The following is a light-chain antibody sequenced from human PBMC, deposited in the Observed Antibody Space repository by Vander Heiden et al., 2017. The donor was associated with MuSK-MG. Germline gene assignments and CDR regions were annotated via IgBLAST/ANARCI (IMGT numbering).Light chain of an antibody. V-gene: IGKV2-28*01. CDR1: QSLLHSNGYNY. Sequence: DILMTHSPLPLPVTPGAPASIPCRSGQSLLHSNGYNYLDWYLQRPGQSPQLLIYVGSSRAPGVPDSFSGSGSGTDFTLKISRVEAEDVGVYYCRQALQTPWTFGQGTKVEIK. CDR2: VGS. CDR3: RQALQTPWT. J-gene: IGKJ1*01.